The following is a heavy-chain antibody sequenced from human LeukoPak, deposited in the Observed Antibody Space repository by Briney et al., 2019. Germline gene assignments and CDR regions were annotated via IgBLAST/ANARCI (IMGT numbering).Heavy chain of an antibody. CDR2: IIPIFDSA. J-gene: IGHJ6*03. Sequence: GASVKVSCKASGGTFSTYTIHWVRQAPGQGLEWMGGIIPIFDSANYAQKFQGRVTITADKSTSTAYMELSSLRSEDTAVYYCARVGDTDYGDYVYYYMDVWGKGTTVTVSS. D-gene: IGHD4-17*01. CDR1: GGTFSTYT. CDR3: ARVGDTDYGDYVYYYMDV. V-gene: IGHV1-69*06.